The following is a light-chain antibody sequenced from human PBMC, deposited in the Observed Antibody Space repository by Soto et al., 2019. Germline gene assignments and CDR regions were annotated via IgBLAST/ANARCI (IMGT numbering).Light chain of an antibody. V-gene: IGLV2-14*01. CDR2: YVT. J-gene: IGLJ1*01. Sequence: QSVLTQPASVSGSPGQSITISCTGTSRDVGGYNYVSWYQHYPDKAPKLIIYYVTSRPSGVSDRFSGSKSGNTASLTISGLQPEDEAHYYYSSFTLSTYVFGSGTKVTVL. CDR3: SSFTLSTYV. CDR1: SRDVGGYNY.